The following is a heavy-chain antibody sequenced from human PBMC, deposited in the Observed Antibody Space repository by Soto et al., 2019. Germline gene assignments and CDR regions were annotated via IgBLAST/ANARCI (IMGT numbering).Heavy chain of an antibody. CDR1: GFTFSSYA. CDR3: AREAPPTYYYYGMDV. J-gene: IGHJ6*02. V-gene: IGHV3-48*03. CDR2: ISSSGSTI. Sequence: PGGSLRLSCAASGFTFSSYAMSWVRQAPGKGLEWVSYISSSGSTIYYADSVKGRFTISRDNAKNSLYLQMNSLRAEDTAVYYCAREAPPTYYYYGMDVWGQGTTVTVSS.